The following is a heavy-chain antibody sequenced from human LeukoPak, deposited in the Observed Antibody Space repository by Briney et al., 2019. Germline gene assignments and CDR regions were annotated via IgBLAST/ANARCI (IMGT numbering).Heavy chain of an antibody. V-gene: IGHV4-38-2*02. D-gene: IGHD3-10*01. Sequence: PSETLSLTCTVSGYSISSGYYWGWIRQPPGKGLEWIGSIYHSGSTYYNPSLKSRVTISVDTSKNQFSLRLSSVTAADTAVYYCARPITMVRGVIDHYYYYGMDVWGQGTTVTVSS. CDR2: IYHSGST. J-gene: IGHJ6*02. CDR1: GYSISSGYY. CDR3: ARPITMVRGVIDHYYYYGMDV.